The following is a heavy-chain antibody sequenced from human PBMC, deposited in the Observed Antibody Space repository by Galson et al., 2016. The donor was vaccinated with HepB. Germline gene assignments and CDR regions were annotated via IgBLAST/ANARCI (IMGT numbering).Heavy chain of an antibody. CDR2: FYYTGST. V-gene: IGHV4-61*01. D-gene: IGHD3-9*01. CDR3: ARIVLPYDILNGYAHCYFDY. J-gene: IGHJ4*02. CDR1: GDSVSSGSYS. Sequence: SETLSLTCTVSGDSVSSGSYSWSWIRQPPGRGLEWIGYFYYTGSTNYNPSLKSRVTMSVDTSKNHFSLKLTSMTAADTAVYYCARIVLPYDILNGYAHCYFDYWGQGTLVTVSS.